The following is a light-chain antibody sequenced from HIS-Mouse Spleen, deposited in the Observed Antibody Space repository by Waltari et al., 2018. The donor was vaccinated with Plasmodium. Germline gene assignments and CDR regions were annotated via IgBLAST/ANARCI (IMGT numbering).Light chain of an antibody. Sequence: EIVLTQSPATLSLSPGERATLPCRASQRVRSYLAWYQQKPGQAPRLLIYDASNRATGIPARFSGSGSGTDFTLTISSLEPEDFAVYYCQQRSNWPPLTFGGGTKVEIK. J-gene: IGKJ4*01. CDR3: QQRSNWPPLT. V-gene: IGKV3-11*01. CDR2: DAS. CDR1: QRVRSY.